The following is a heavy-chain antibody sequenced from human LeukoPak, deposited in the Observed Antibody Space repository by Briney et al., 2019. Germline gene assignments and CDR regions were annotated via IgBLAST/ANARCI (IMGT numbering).Heavy chain of an antibody. CDR1: GGSISSSSYY. V-gene: IGHV4-39*07. Sequence: PSETLSPTCTVSGGSISSSSYYWGWIRQPPGKGLEWIGSIYYSGSTYYNPSLKSRVTISVDTSKNQFSLKLSSVTAADTAVYYCARGGAVYYGSGSYYNGDEYFQHWGQGTLVTVSS. CDR3: ARGGAVYYGSGSYYNGDEYFQH. CDR2: IYYSGST. J-gene: IGHJ1*01. D-gene: IGHD3-10*01.